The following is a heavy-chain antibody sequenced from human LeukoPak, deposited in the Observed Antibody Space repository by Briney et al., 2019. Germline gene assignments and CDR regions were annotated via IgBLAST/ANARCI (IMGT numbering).Heavy chain of an antibody. J-gene: IGHJ4*02. V-gene: IGHV1-18*01. CDR1: GYTFTSYG. Sequence: ASVKVSCKASGYTFTSYGISWLRQAPGQGLEWMGWISAYNGNTNYAQKLQGRVTMTTDTSTSTAYMELRSLRSDDTAVYYCARDAGYCSSTSCYKVFDYWGQGTLVTVSS. D-gene: IGHD2-2*01. CDR3: ARDAGYCSSTSCYKVFDY. CDR2: ISAYNGNT.